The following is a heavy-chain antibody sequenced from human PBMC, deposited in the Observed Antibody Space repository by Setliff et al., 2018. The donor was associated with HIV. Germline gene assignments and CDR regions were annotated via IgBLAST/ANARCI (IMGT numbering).Heavy chain of an antibody. D-gene: IGHD2-21*02. CDR2: IYHNGIT. V-gene: IGHV4-38-2*01. CDR1: GYSISTAYY. CDR3: ARGVPLLPPNF. J-gene: IGHJ4*02. Sequence: SETLSLTCAVSGYSISTAYYWAWIRQPPGKGLEWIGSIYHNGITYYNPSLKSRVTISVDTSERHFSLRMTSTTAADTAVYYCARGVPLLPPNFWGQGTLVTVSS.